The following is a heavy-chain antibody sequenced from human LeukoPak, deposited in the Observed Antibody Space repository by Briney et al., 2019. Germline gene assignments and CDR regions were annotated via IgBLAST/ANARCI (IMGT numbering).Heavy chain of an antibody. CDR3: ARVGTTVTSRSSYYYMDV. J-gene: IGHJ6*03. Sequence: SGTLSLTCAVSGDSISSSNWWSWVRQPPGKGLEWIGEIYHSGSTNYNPSLKSRVTISVDKSKNQFSLKLSSVTAADTAVYYCARVGTTVTSRSSYYYMDVWGKGTTVTVSS. CDR1: GDSISSSNW. V-gene: IGHV4-4*02. D-gene: IGHD4-11*01. CDR2: IYHSGST.